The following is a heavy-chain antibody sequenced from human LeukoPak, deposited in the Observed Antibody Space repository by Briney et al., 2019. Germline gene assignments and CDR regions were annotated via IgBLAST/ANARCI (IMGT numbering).Heavy chain of an antibody. CDR3: ARESIAVAGV. J-gene: IGHJ4*02. Sequence: ASVKVSCKASGYTFTSYYMHWVRQAPGQGLAWMGIINPSGGSTSYAQKFQGRVTMTRDTSISTAYMELSRLRSDDTAVYYCARESIAVAGVWGQGTLVTVSS. CDR2: INPSGGST. D-gene: IGHD6-19*01. V-gene: IGHV1-46*01. CDR1: GYTFTSYY.